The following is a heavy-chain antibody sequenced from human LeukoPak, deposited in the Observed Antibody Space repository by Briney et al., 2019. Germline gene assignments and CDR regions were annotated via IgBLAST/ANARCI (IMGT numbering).Heavy chain of an antibody. D-gene: IGHD6-13*01. CDR2: IYYSGST. CDR1: GGSISSYY. Sequence: KASETLSLTCTVSGGSISSYYWSWIRQPPGKGLEWIGYIYYSGSTNYNPSLKSRVTISVDTSKNQFSLKLSSVTAADTAVYYCARMAGSSWSDYWGQGTLVTVSS. V-gene: IGHV4-59*01. CDR3: ARMAGSSWSDY. J-gene: IGHJ4*02.